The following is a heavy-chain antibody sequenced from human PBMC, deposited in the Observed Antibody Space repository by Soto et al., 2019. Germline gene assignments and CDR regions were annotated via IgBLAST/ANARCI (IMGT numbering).Heavy chain of an antibody. CDR2: IYHAGST. J-gene: IGHJ5*01. D-gene: IGHD2-21*01. CDR1: GGSITNSNW. V-gene: IGHV4-4*02. CDR3: ARGHTIVGNTTPIDS. Sequence: PSETLSLTCTVSGGSITNSNWWSWVRLPPAKGLEWIGDIYHAGSTKYDPSLERRVTMSVDTSNNQFALTLTSVTAADTAVYFCARGHTIVGNTTPIDSWGHGTLVTVSS.